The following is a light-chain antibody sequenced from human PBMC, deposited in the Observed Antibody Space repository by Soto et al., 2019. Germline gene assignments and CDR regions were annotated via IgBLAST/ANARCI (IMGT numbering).Light chain of an antibody. CDR3: QQYHSLCK. J-gene: IGKJ1*01. Sequence: DIQITHAPSTLSASVGDRVTMTCRASQSISSWLAWYQQKPGKAPKLLIYDASTLERGVTSSFSGSGSGTEFPLTISSLQNDHFANYYCQQYHSLCKFGEGT. CDR2: DAS. V-gene: IGKV1-5*01. CDR1: QSISSW.